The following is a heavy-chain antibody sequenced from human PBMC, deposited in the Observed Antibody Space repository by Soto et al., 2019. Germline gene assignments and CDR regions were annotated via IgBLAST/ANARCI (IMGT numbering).Heavy chain of an antibody. D-gene: IGHD4-17*01. Sequence: PSETLSLTCTVSGGSVSSGSYYWSWIRQPPGKGLEWIGYIYYSGSTNYNPSLKSRVTISVDTSKNQFSLKLSSVTAADTAVYYCARSLGVFRTVTLAFDIWGQGTMVTVSS. V-gene: IGHV4-61*01. CDR2: IYYSGST. CDR3: ARSLGVFRTVTLAFDI. J-gene: IGHJ3*02. CDR1: GGSVSSGSYY.